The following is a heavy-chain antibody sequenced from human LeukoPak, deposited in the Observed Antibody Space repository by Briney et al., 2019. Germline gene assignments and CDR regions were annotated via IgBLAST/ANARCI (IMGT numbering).Heavy chain of an antibody. D-gene: IGHD3-10*01. J-gene: IGHJ3*02. CDR3: AREEVVRGVIGGDAFDI. Sequence: PSQTLSLTCTVSGGSISSGGYYWSWIRQHPGKGLEWIGYIYYSGSTYYNPSLKSRVTMSVDTSKNQFSLKLSSVTAADTAVYYCAREEVVRGVIGGDAFDIWGQGTMVTVSS. CDR1: GGSISSGGYY. V-gene: IGHV4-31*03. CDR2: IYYSGST.